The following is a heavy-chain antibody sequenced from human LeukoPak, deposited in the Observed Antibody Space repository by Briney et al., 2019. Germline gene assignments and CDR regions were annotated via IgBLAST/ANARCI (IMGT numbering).Heavy chain of an antibody. D-gene: IGHD3-22*01. CDR1: GGTFSSYA. J-gene: IGHJ4*02. Sequence: SVKVSCKASGGTFSSYAISWVRQAPGQGLEWMGRIIPIFGIANYAQKFQGRVTITADKSTSTAYMELSSLRSEDTAVYYCTGGDYYDSSGYYRPDIYYFDYWGQGTLVTVPS. CDR2: IIPIFGIA. V-gene: IGHV1-69*04. CDR3: TGGDYYDSSGYYRPDIYYFDY.